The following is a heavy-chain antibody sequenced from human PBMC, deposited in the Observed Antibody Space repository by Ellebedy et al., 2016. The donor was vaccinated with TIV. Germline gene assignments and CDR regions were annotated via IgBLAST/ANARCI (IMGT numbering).Heavy chain of an antibody. CDR2: ISGSGGST. CDR1: GFTFGFSFSRYA. V-gene: IGHV3-23*01. Sequence: PGGSLRLSCAASGFTFGFSFSRYAMSWVRQAPGKGLDWVSAISGSGGSTYYADSVKGRFTISRDNSKNTLYLQLNSLRAEDAALYYCARTSTMTTFGASDFWGQGTMVTVSS. CDR3: ARTSTMTTFGASDF. D-gene: IGHD3-16*01. J-gene: IGHJ3*01.